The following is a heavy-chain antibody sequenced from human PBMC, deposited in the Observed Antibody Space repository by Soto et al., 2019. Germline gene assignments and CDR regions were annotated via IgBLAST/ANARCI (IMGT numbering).Heavy chain of an antibody. J-gene: IGHJ6*02. V-gene: IGHV4-39*01. D-gene: IGHD2-15*01. Sequence: SETLSLTCPVSGGSISSGSYYWGWIRQPPGKGLEWIGSIYYSGSTYYNPSLKSRVTISVDTSKNQFSLKLSSVTAADTAVYYCARKVVAATPGYYYYGMDVWGQGTTVTVSS. CDR2: IYYSGST. CDR1: GGSISSGSYY. CDR3: ARKVVAATPGYYYYGMDV.